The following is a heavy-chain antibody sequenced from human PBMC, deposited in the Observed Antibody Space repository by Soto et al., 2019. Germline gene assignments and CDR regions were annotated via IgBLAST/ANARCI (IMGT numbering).Heavy chain of an antibody. J-gene: IGHJ6*02. CDR2: IYYSGST. D-gene: IGHD3-10*01. CDR3: ARDRIGKGTKYGMDV. V-gene: IGHV4-59*01. CDR1: GGSISSYY. Sequence: PSETLSLTCTVSGGSISSYYWSWIRKPPGKGLEWIVYIYYSGSTNYNPSLKSRVTISVDTSKNQFSLKLSSVTAADTAVYYCARDRIGKGTKYGMDVWGQGTTVTVSS.